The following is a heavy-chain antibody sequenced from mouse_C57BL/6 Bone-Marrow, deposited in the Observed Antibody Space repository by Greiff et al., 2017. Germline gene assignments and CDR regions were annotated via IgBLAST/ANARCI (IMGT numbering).Heavy chain of an antibody. D-gene: IGHD2-12*01. CDR1: GFTFSSYG. J-gene: IGHJ4*01. Sequence: VQLKESGGDLVKPGGSLKLSCAASGFTFSSYGMSWVRQTPDKRLEWVATISSGGSYTYYPDSVKGRFTISRDNAKNTLYLQMSSLKSEDTAMYYCARQRDSSYAMDYWGQGTSVTVSS. V-gene: IGHV5-6*01. CDR2: ISSGGSYT. CDR3: ARQRDSSYAMDY.